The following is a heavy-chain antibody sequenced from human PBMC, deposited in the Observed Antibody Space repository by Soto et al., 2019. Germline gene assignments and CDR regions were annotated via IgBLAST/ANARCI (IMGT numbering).Heavy chain of an antibody. J-gene: IGHJ4*02. V-gene: IGHV3-9*01. D-gene: IGHD6-19*01. CDR3: ARAYSSGWSPQGDYFDY. CDR2: ISWNSGSI. CDR1: GFTFDDYA. Sequence: EVQLVESGGGLVQPGRSLRLSCAASGFTFDDYAMHWVRQAPGKGLEWVSGISWNSGSIGYAYSVKGRFTISRDNAKNSLYLQMNSLRAEDTALYYCARAYSSGWSPQGDYFDYWGQGTLVTVSS.